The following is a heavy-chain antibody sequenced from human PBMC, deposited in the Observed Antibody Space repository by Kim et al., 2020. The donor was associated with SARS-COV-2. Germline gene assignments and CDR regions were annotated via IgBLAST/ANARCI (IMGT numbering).Heavy chain of an antibody. CDR2: IKQDGSEK. CDR3: ARDRGSGYYYYYYGMDV. CDR1: GFTFSSYW. D-gene: IGHD6-19*01. Sequence: GGSLRLSCAASGFTFSSYWMSWVRQAPGKGLEWVANIKQDGSEKYYVDSVKGRFTISRDNAKNSLYLQMNSLRAEDTAVYYCARDRGSGYYYYYYGMDVWVQGTTVTVSS. J-gene: IGHJ6*02. V-gene: IGHV3-7*03.